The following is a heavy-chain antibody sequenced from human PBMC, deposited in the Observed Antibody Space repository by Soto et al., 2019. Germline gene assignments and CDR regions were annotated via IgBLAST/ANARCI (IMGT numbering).Heavy chain of an antibody. CDR2: IYYSGSS. CDR3: ARDLYSGIYSAFDI. CDR1: GDSISSGGYH. J-gene: IGHJ3*02. V-gene: IGHV4-31*03. Sequence: PSETLSLTCTVSGDSISSGGYHWSWIRQHPGKGLGWIGYIYYSGSSYYNPSLKSRLTMSVDTSKNQFSLKLISVTAADTAVYYCARDLYSGIYSAFDIWGQGIMVTVSS. D-gene: IGHD1-26*01.